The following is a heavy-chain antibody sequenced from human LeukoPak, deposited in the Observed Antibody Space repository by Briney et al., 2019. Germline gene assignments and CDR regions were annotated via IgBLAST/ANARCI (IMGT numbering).Heavy chain of an antibody. Sequence: SETLSLTCTVSGYSISSGYYWGWIRQPPGKGLEWIGSIYHSGSTYYNPSLKSRVTISVDTSKNQFSLKLSSVTAADTAVYYCARGKNWFDPWGQGTPVTVSS. V-gene: IGHV4-38-2*02. J-gene: IGHJ5*02. CDR1: GYSISSGYY. CDR3: ARGKNWFDP. CDR2: IYHSGST.